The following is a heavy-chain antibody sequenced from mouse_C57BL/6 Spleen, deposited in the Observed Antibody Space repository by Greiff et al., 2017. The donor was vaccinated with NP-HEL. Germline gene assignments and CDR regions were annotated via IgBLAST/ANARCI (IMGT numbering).Heavy chain of an antibody. CDR1: GYTFTDYY. J-gene: IGHJ2*01. V-gene: IGHV1-26*01. CDR3: ARGYPNWAYFDY. D-gene: IGHD4-1*01. Sequence: VQLQQSGPELVKPGASVKISCKASGYTFTDYYMNWVKQSHGKSLEWIGDINPNNGGTSYNQKFKGKATLTVDKSSSTAYMELRSLTSEDSAVYYCARGYPNWAYFDYWGQGTTLTVSS. CDR2: INPNNGGT.